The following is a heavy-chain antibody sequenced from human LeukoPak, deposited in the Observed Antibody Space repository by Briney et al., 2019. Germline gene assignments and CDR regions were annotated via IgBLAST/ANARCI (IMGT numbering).Heavy chain of an antibody. V-gene: IGHV1-18*01. J-gene: IGHJ6*03. Sequence: ASVKVSCKASGYTFTSYGISWVRQAPGQGLEWMGWISAYNGNTNYAQKLQGGVTMTTDTSTSTAYMELRSLRSDDTAVYYCARMNYYDSSGYYYFHFTYYYYYMDVWGKGTTVTVSS. CDR3: ARMNYYDSSGYYYFHFTYYYYYMDV. CDR2: ISAYNGNT. CDR1: GYTFTSYG. D-gene: IGHD3-22*01.